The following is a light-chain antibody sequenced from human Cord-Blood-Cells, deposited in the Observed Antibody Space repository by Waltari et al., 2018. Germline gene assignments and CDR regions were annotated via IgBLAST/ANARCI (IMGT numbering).Light chain of an antibody. CDR1: QSISSY. J-gene: IGKJ1*01. CDR2: AAS. CDR3: QQSYSTPRT. Sequence: DTQMPQSPSSLSASVGARVTITCRASQSISSYLNWYQQKPGKAPKLLIYAASSLQSGVPSRFSGSGSGTDFTLTISSLQPEDFATYYCQQSYSTPRTFGQGTKVEIK. V-gene: IGKV1-39*01.